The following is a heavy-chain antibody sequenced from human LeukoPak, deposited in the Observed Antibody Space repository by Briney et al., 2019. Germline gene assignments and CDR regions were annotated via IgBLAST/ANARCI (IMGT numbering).Heavy chain of an antibody. Sequence: ASVKVSCKASGYTFTSYGISWVRQAPGQGLEWMGWISAYNGNTNYAQKLQGRVTMTTDTSTSTAYMELRSLRSDDTAVYYCARIRDPITGTTNNLFIGDYWGQGTLVNVSS. CDR1: GYTFTSYG. CDR2: ISAYNGNT. V-gene: IGHV1-18*01. J-gene: IGHJ4*02. D-gene: IGHD1-7*01. CDR3: ARIRDPITGTTNNLFIGDY.